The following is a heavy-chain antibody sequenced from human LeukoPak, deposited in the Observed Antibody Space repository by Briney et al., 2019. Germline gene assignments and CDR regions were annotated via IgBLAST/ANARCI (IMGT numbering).Heavy chain of an antibody. CDR1: GGTFSSYA. CDR2: IISIFGTA. CDR3: ARDLDPGSSGPPR. D-gene: IGHD3-22*01. J-gene: IGHJ4*02. V-gene: IGHV1-69*05. Sequence: GASVKVSCKSSGGTFSSYAISWVRQAPGQGLEWMGGIISIFGTANYAQKFQGRLTITTDESTSTAYMELSSLRSEDTAVYYCARDLDPGSSGPPRWGQGTLVTVSS.